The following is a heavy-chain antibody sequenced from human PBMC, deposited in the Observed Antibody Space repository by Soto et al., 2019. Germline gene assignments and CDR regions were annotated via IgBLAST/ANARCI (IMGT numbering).Heavy chain of an antibody. Sequence: SVKVSCKASGGTFSSYAISWVRQAPGQGLEWMGGIIPIFGTANYAQKFQGRVTITADESTSTAYMELSSLRSEDTAVYYCARCIAAPADYYCYYGIDVWGQGTTVTVSS. V-gene: IGHV1-69*13. CDR1: GGTFSSYA. J-gene: IGHJ6*02. CDR3: ARCIAAPADYYCYYGIDV. D-gene: IGHD6-13*01. CDR2: IIPIFGTA.